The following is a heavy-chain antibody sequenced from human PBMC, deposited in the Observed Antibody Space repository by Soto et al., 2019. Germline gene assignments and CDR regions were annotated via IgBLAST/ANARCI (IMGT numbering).Heavy chain of an antibody. CDR3: ARDSLAGGNYAYFDY. Sequence: QVQLVESGGGVVQPGRSLRLSCAASGFTFSSYAMHWVRQAPGTGLEWVAVISYDGSNKYYADSVKGRFTISRDNSKNTLYLQMNSLRAEDTAVYYCARDSLAGGNYAYFDYWGQGTLVTVSS. CDR2: ISYDGSNK. CDR1: GFTFSSYA. V-gene: IGHV3-30-3*01. J-gene: IGHJ4*02. D-gene: IGHD4-4*01.